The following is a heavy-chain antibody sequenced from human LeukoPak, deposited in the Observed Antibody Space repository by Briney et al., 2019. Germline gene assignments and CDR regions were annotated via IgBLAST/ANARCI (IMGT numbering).Heavy chain of an antibody. CDR3: ATGVLRFLEWYYYMDV. CDR2: VDPEDGET. Sequence: ASVKVSCKVSGYTFTDYYVHWVQQAPGKGLEWMGLVDPEDGETIYAEKFQGRVTITADTSTDTAYMELSSLRSEDTAVYYCATGVLRFLEWYYYMDVWGKGTTVTVSS. CDR1: GYTFTDYY. V-gene: IGHV1-69-2*01. D-gene: IGHD3-3*01. J-gene: IGHJ6*03.